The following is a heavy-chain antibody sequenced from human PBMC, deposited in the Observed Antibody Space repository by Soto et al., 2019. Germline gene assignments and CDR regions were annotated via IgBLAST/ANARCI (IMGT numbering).Heavy chain of an antibody. CDR1: GFSFDDYA. J-gene: IGHJ6*02. V-gene: IGHV3-9*01. D-gene: IGHD2-8*02. CDR2: ISWNSGTI. Sequence: EVQVVESGGGLVQPGRSLRLSCAASGFSFDDYAMHWVRQAPGKGLEWVSGISWNSGTIGYADSVKGRFTISRDNAKNALYLQMNRLGVEDTALYYCAKSTGGTANGMGVWGQGTTVTVSS. CDR3: AKSTGGTANGMGV.